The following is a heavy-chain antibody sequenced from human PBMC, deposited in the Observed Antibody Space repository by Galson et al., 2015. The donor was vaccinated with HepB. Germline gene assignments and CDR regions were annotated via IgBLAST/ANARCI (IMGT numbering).Heavy chain of an antibody. CDR3: ARINGYCSSTSCYLAGGFDP. CDR2: IYPGDSDT. Sequence: QSGAEVKKPGESLKISCKGSGYSFTSYWIGWVRQMPGKGLEWMGIIYPGDSDTRYSPSFQGQVTISADKSISTAYLQWSSLKASDTAMYYCARINGYCSSTSCYLAGGFDPWGQGTLVTVSS. CDR1: GYSFTSYW. D-gene: IGHD2-2*03. V-gene: IGHV5-51*01. J-gene: IGHJ5*02.